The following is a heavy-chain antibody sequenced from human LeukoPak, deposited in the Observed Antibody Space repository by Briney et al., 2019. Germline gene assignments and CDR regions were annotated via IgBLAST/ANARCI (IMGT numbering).Heavy chain of an antibody. CDR2: INHSGST. D-gene: IGHD2-2*02. J-gene: IGHJ5*02. CDR3: ARDRRYCSSTSCYTDWFDP. CDR1: GGSFRGYY. V-gene: IGHV4-34*01. Sequence: SETLSLTCAVYGGSFRGYYWSWIRQPPGRGLEWIGEINHSGSTNYNPSLKSRVTISVDTSKNQFSLKLSSVTAADTAVYYCARDRRYCSSTSCYTDWFDPWGQGTLVTVSS.